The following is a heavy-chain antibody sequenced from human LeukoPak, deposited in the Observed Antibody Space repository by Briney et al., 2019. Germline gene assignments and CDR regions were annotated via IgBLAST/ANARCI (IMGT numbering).Heavy chain of an antibody. CDR3: AREPRWGPGPYYGMDV. J-gene: IGHJ6*02. V-gene: IGHV3-33*01. CDR2: IWYDGSNK. D-gene: IGHD3-10*01. Sequence: PAGTLKLSCAASAFTFSSYGMHWLRQAPGKGLEGVAVIWYDGSNKYYADSVKGRFTISRDNSKNTLYLQMNSLRAEDTAVYYCAREPRWGPGPYYGMDVWGQGTTVTVSS. CDR1: AFTFSSYG.